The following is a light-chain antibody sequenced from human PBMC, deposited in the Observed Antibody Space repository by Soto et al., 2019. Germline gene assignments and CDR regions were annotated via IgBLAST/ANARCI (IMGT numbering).Light chain of an antibody. J-gene: IGLJ1*01. V-gene: IGLV2-11*01. CDR2: DVS. CDR1: SSDVGGYNY. Sequence: QSALTQPRSVSGSPGQSVTISCTGTSSDVGGYNYVSWYQQHPGKAPKLMIYDVSERPSGVPDRSSGSKSGNTASLTISGLQAEDEADYYCCSYAGSPYVFGTGTKVTVL. CDR3: CSYAGSPYV.